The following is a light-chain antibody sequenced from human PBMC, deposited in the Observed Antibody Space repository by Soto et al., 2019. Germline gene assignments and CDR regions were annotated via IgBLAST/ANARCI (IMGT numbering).Light chain of an antibody. CDR1: SSDVGGFNY. CDR3: ISYTSSDTPYV. Sequence: QSALTQPATVSGSPGQSITISCTGASSDVGGFNYVSWYQQHPDKAPKLIIYVVSNRPSGVSNRFSGSKSGNTASLTISGLQAEDEADYYCISYTSSDTPYVFGTGTKLTVL. V-gene: IGLV2-14*01. CDR2: VVS. J-gene: IGLJ1*01.